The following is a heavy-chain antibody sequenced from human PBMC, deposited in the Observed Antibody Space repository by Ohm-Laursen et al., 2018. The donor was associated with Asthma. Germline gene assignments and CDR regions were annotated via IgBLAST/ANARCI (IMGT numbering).Heavy chain of an antibody. V-gene: IGHV3-30*03. Sequence: SLRLSCAASGFTFSSYGMHWVRQAPGKGLEWVAVISYDGSNKYYADSVKGRFTISRDNSKNTLYLQMNSLRAEDTAVYYCARDWMYSSSYGAFDIWGQGTMVTVSS. CDR3: ARDWMYSSSYGAFDI. J-gene: IGHJ3*02. CDR1: GFTFSSYG. D-gene: IGHD6-13*01. CDR2: ISYDGSNK.